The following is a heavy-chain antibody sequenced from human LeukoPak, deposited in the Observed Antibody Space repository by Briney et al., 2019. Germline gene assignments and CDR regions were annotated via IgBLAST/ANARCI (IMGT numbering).Heavy chain of an antibody. CDR3: AREGSDYSNYGTLDY. CDR2: IIPIFGTA. V-gene: IGHV1-69*01. CDR1: GGTFSSYA. Sequence: GSSVKVSCKASGGTFSSYAISWVRQAPGQGLEWMEGIIPIFGTANYAQKFQGRVTITADESTSTAYMELSSLRSEDTAVYYCAREGSDYSNYGTLDYWGQGTLVTVSS. J-gene: IGHJ4*02. D-gene: IGHD4-11*01.